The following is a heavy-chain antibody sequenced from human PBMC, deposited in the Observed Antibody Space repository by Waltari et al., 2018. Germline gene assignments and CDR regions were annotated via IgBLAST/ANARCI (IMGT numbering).Heavy chain of an antibody. J-gene: IGHJ6*03. CDR2: IYYSGST. CDR3: ARQSCSSTSCYFGYYYYYMDV. V-gene: IGHV4-39*01. CDR1: GGSISSSSYS. D-gene: IGHD2-2*01. Sequence: QLQLQESGPGLVKPSETLSPTCTVSGGSISSSSYSWRWIRQPPGKGLGWIGSIYYSGSTYYNPSLKSRVTISVDTSKNQFSLKLSSVTAADTAVYYCARQSCSSTSCYFGYYYYYMDVWGKGTTVTVSS.